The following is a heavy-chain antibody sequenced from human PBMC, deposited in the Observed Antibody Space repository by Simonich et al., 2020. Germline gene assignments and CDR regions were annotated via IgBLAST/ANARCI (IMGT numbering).Heavy chain of an antibody. D-gene: IGHD1-1*01. J-gene: IGHJ3*02. V-gene: IGHV1-18*01. CDR1: GYTFTSYG. Sequence: QVQLVQSGAEVKKPGASVKVSCTASGYTFTSYGINWVRQAPGKGLTWMGLISAYKGNTNYAQKRKGRVTMTTETSTSTAYMELRSLRSDDTAVYYCARSTTGTTAFDIWGQGTMVTVSS. CDR2: ISAYKGNT. CDR3: ARSTTGTTAFDI.